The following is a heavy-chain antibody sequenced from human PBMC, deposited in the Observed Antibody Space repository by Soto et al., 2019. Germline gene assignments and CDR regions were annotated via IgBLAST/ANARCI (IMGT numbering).Heavy chain of an antibody. V-gene: IGHV1-69*01. CDR2: IIPIFGTA. CDR3: ARIKASGNYDQVGYYYYGMDV. J-gene: IGHJ6*02. Sequence: QVQLGQSGAEVKKPGSSVKVSCKASGGTFSSYAISWVRQAPGQGLEWMGGIIPIFGTANYAQKFQGRVTITADQSTSTAYMERSSLRSEDTAVYYCARIKASGNYDQVGYYYYGMDVWGQGTTVTVSS. D-gene: IGHD3-10*01. CDR1: GGTFSSYA.